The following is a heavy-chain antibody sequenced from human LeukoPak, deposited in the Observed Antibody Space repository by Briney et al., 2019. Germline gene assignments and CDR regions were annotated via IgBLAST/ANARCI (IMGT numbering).Heavy chain of an antibody. J-gene: IGHJ4*02. D-gene: IGHD2-15*01. CDR2: ISGSGDYI. CDR3: AREVGYCSGGSCYSVFDY. Sequence: GGSLRLSCAAPGFTFSTYSMNWVRQAPGKGLEWVSCISGSGDYIYYADSVKGRFTISRDNAKNSLYLQLNSLRAEDTAVYYCAREVGYCSGGSCYSVFDYWGQGTLVTVPS. V-gene: IGHV3-21*05. CDR1: GFTFSTYS.